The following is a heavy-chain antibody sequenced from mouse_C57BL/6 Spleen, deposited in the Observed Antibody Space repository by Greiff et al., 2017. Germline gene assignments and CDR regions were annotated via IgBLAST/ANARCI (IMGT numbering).Heavy chain of an antibody. CDR2: ISSGGSYT. V-gene: IGHV5-6*01. CDR3: ARHEKGYRNYVRYYFDY. Sequence: EVQGLESGGDLVKPGGSLKLSCAASGFTFSSYGMSWVRQTPDKRLEWVATISSGGSYTYYPNSVKGRFTMSRDKAKNTLYLQMSSRKSEDTAMYYCARHEKGYRNYVRYYFDYWGQGTTLTVSS. CDR1: GFTFSSYG. D-gene: IGHD2-10*02. J-gene: IGHJ2*01.